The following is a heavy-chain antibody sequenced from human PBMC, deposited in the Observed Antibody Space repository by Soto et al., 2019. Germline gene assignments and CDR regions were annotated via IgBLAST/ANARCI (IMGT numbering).Heavy chain of an antibody. V-gene: IGHV4-38-2*01. D-gene: IGHD3-3*01. CDR2: IYHSEST. Sequence: PSETLSLTCAVSGYSISGGYYWGWIRQPPGKGLERIGSIYHSESTYYNPSLKSRVTMAVDTSKNQFALKLSSVTAADTAVYYCARSPIFGVKKWFDPWGQGTLVTVSA. CDR1: GYSISGGYY. J-gene: IGHJ5*02. CDR3: ARSPIFGVKKWFDP.